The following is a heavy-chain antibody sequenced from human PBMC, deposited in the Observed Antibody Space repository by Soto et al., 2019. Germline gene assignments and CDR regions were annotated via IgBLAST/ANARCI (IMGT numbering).Heavy chain of an antibody. D-gene: IGHD5-12*01. CDR1: GGTFSSYA. CDR3: ARVKNVATIKNYGMDV. Sequence: QVQLVQSGAEVKKPGSSVKVSCKASGGTFSSYAISWVRQAPGQGLEWMGGIIPIFGSANYAQKFQGRVTITADESTSTAYMELSSLRSEDTAVYYCARVKNVATIKNYGMDVWGQGTTVTVSS. CDR2: IIPIFGSA. J-gene: IGHJ6*02. V-gene: IGHV1-69*01.